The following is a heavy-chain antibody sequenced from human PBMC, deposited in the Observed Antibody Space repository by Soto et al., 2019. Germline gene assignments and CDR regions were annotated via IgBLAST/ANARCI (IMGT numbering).Heavy chain of an antibody. Sequence: GESLKISCKGSGYSFTSYWIGWVRQMPGKGLEWMGIIYPGDSDTRYSPSFQGQVTISADKSISTAYLQWSSLKASDTAMYYCARRRSSGWYENDAFDIWGQGTMVTVSS. V-gene: IGHV5-51*01. CDR3: ARRRSSGWYENDAFDI. CDR2: IYPGDSDT. J-gene: IGHJ3*02. CDR1: GYSFTSYW. D-gene: IGHD6-19*01.